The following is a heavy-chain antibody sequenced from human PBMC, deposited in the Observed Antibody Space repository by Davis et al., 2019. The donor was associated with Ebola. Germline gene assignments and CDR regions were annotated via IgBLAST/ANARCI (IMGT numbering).Heavy chain of an antibody. CDR1: GFSLSTSGMR. D-gene: IGHD6-19*01. V-gene: IGHV2-70*01. Sequence: SGPTLVKPTETLTLTCTFSGFSLSTSGMRVTWIRQPPGKALEWLALIAWDDDKRYSTSLKTRLTISKDTSKNQVVLTMTNLDPVDTATYYCARAPFPYSGWIYFDYWGQGTLVTVSS. CDR2: IAWDDDK. CDR3: ARAPFPYSGWIYFDY. J-gene: IGHJ4*02.